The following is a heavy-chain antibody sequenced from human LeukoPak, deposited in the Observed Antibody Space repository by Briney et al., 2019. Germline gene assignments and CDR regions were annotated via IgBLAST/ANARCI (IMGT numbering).Heavy chain of an antibody. CDR3: ARDPGCSGASCPLDD. V-gene: IGHV4-38-2*02. CDR2: FSHSGRA. D-gene: IGHD2-15*01. J-gene: IGHJ4*02. Sequence: SETLSLTCTVSGYSISSGYYWGWIRQPPGKGLEWITSFSHSGRAYYNPSLKSRVTTSIDTSKNQFSLKLRSVTAADTAVHYCARDPGCSGASCPLDDWGQGTLVTVSS. CDR1: GYSISSGYY.